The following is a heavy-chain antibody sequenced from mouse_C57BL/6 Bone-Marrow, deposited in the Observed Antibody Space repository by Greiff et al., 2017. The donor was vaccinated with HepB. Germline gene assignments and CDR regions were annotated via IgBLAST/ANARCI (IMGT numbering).Heavy chain of an antibody. CDR3: TRSDGYCFAY. CDR1: GYTFTDYE. J-gene: IGHJ3*01. Sequence: VKLVESGAELVRPGASVTLSCKASGYTFTDYEMHWVKQTPVHGLEWIGAIDPETGGTAYNQKFKGKAILTADKSTSTAYMELRSLTAEDSDVYYCTRSDGYCFAYWGQGTLVTVSA. CDR2: IDPETGGT. D-gene: IGHD2-3*01. V-gene: IGHV1-15*01.